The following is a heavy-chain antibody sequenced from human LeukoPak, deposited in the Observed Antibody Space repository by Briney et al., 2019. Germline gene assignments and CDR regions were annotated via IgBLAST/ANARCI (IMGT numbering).Heavy chain of an antibody. V-gene: IGHV3-15*01. J-gene: IGHJ4*02. CDR2: IQSIVKGGTT. CDR3: TTHYRPGSHYNIFDY. D-gene: IGHD3-10*01. CDR1: GXTFSDTW. Sequence: GGSLRLSFAASGXTFSDTWMSWVRRAPGKGLEWVPRIQSIVKGGTTDYAAPVKGRFTVSRDDSKDMVFLQMNSLETEDTAVYYCTTHYRPGSHYNIFDYWGQGTLVTVSS.